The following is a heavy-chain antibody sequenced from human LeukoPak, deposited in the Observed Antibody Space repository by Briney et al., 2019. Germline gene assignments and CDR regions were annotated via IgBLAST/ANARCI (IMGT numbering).Heavy chain of an antibody. Sequence: SETLSLTCTVSGGSISSYYWSWIRQPPGKGLEWIGYIYYSGSTNYNPSLKSRVTISVDTSKNQFSLKLSSVTAADTAVYYCARDRGGSSGFYYFDYWGQGTLVTVSS. V-gene: IGHV4-59*01. CDR3: ARDRGGSSGFYYFDY. D-gene: IGHD6-19*01. CDR2: IYYSGST. J-gene: IGHJ4*02. CDR1: GGSISSYY.